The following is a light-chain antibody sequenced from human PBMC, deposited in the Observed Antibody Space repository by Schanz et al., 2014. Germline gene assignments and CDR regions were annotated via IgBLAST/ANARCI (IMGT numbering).Light chain of an antibody. CDR2: EVN. CDR1: SSDVGGYNY. CDR3: CSYAGSSTHV. Sequence: QSALTQPPSASGSPGQSVTISCTGTSSDVGGYNYVSWYQQYPGKAPKLMIYEVNKRPSGVPDRFSGSKSGNTASLTVSGLQAEDEAEYYCCSYAGSSTHVFGSGTKVTVL. V-gene: IGLV2-8*01. J-gene: IGLJ1*01.